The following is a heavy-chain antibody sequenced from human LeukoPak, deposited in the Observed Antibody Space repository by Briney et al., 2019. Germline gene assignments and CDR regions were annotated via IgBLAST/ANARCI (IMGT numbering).Heavy chain of an antibody. D-gene: IGHD4-17*01. CDR1: GFTFSSYS. Sequence: GGSLRLSCAASGFTFSSYSMNWVRQAPGKGLEWVSSISSSSSYIYYADSVKGRFTISRDSAKNSLYLQMNSLRAEDTAVYYCARNYGDFSFFDYWGQGTLVTVSS. CDR2: ISSSSSYI. J-gene: IGHJ4*02. V-gene: IGHV3-21*01. CDR3: ARNYGDFSFFDY.